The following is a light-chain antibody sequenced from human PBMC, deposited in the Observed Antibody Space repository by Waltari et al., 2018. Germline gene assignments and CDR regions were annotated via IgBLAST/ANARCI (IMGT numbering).Light chain of an antibody. CDR3: QQYNHWPPST. CDR1: QSVSDN. V-gene: IGKV3-15*01. Sequence: EIVMTQSPATLSLSPGERATLSCRASQSVSDNLAWYQHKPGQAPRLLIYGASTRATGIPGRLSGSGSGTEFTLTISSLQSEDIALYYCQQYNHWPPSTFGQGTKVEIK. J-gene: IGKJ1*01. CDR2: GAS.